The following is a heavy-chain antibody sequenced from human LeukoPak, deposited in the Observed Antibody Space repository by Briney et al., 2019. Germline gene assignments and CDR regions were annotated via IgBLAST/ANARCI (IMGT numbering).Heavy chain of an antibody. CDR1: GGSISGYY. J-gene: IGHJ3*01. CDR2: IYYSGST. Sequence: SETLSLTCTVSGGSISGYYWSWIRQPPGKGLEWIGYIYYSGSTNYNPSLKSRVTISVDTPKNQFSLKLSSVTAADTAVYYCARDSQVVDAFDFWGQGTKVTVSS. CDR3: ARDSQVVDAFDF. D-gene: IGHD2-21*01. V-gene: IGHV4-59*01.